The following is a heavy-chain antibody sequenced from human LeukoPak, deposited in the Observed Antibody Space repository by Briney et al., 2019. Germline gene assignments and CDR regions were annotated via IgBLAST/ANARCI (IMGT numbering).Heavy chain of an antibody. V-gene: IGHV4-30-2*01. CDR3: ARRGYDFWSGYPYYFDY. CDR2: IYHSGST. D-gene: IGHD3-3*01. J-gene: IGHJ4*02. CDR1: GGSISSGGYS. Sequence: SETLSLTCAVSGGSISSGGYSWSWIRQPPGKGLEWIGYIYHSGSTYYNPSLKSRVTISVDRSKNQFSLKLSSVTAADTAVYYCARRGYDFWSGYPYYFDYWGQGTLVTVSS.